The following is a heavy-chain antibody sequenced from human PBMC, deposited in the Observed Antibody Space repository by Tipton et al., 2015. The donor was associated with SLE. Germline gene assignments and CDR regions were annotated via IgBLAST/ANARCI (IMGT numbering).Heavy chain of an antibody. V-gene: IGHV4-4*09. CDR1: GGSISSYY. D-gene: IGHD1-26*01. CDR3: ARGGGSYYYYYYGMDV. Sequence: TLSLTCTVSGGSISSYYWSWIRQPPGKGLEWIGYIYTSGSTNYNPSLKSRVTISVDTSKHQFSLKLSSVTAADTAVYYCARGGGSYYYYYYGMDVWGQGTTVTVSS. J-gene: IGHJ6*02. CDR2: IYTSGST.